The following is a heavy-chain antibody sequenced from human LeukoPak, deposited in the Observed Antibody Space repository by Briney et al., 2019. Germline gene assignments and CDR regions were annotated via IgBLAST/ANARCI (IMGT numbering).Heavy chain of an antibody. D-gene: IGHD3-10*02. V-gene: IGHV4-38-2*01. CDR3: ASVFASPPRVFDN. Sequence: KPSETLSLTCGVSGYYIRNGYFWGWIRQPPGKGLEWIGSIHHSGKSDYNPSFKSRVTISVAPSKNQFALRLSSLTASDTAVYYCASVFASPPRVFDNWGQGTLVTVSS. CDR2: IHHSGKS. J-gene: IGHJ4*02. CDR1: GYYIRNGYF.